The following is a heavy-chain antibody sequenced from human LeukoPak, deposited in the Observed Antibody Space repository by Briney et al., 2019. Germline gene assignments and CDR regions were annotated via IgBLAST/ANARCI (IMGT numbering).Heavy chain of an antibody. CDR1: GFTFSSYS. CDR3: TRALPLRTDAFDI. CDR2: ISSSSSYI. J-gene: IGHJ3*02. V-gene: IGHV3-21*01. Sequence: GRSLRLSCAASGFTFSSYSMNWVRQAPGKGLDWVSSISSSSSYIDYADSVKGRFTISRDNAKNSLYLQMNNLRAEDTAVYYCTRALPLRTDAFDIWGQGTMVTDSS.